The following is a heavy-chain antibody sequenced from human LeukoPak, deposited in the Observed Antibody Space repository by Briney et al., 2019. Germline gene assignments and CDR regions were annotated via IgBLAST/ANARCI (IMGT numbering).Heavy chain of an antibody. J-gene: IGHJ6*03. D-gene: IGHD5-12*01. V-gene: IGHV4-59*08. CDR2: IYYSGST. CDR1: GGSISSYY. CDR3: AGVATIVVNYYYMDV. Sequence: PSETLSLTCTVSGGSISSYYWSWIPQPPGEGLGWLGYIYYSGSTNYNPSLKGRVTISVDTSKNQFSLKLSSVTAADTDVYYCAGVATIVVNYYYMDVWGKGTTVTVSS.